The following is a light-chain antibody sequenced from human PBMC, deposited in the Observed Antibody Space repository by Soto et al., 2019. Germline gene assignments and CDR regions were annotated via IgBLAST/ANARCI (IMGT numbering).Light chain of an antibody. V-gene: IGKV1-5*01. Sequence: DIQMTQSPSTLSASVGDRVTITCRASQWISTWLAWYQQKPGKAPKLLIYDASSLESGVPSGFSGSGSGTEFTLTISSLQPDDFATYYCQQYDSYPFTFGPVTKVDI. J-gene: IGKJ3*01. CDR1: QWISTW. CDR3: QQYDSYPFT. CDR2: DAS.